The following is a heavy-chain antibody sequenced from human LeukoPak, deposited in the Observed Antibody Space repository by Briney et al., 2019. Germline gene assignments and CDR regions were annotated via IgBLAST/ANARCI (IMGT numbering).Heavy chain of an antibody. Sequence: GGSLRLSCAASGFTVSSNYMSWVRQAPGKGLEWVSVIYSGGITYYEDSVKGRFTISRDNSKNTLYLQMNSLRAEDTAVYYCARDDPDSSGQTNPWGQGTLVTVSS. J-gene: IGHJ5*02. CDR2: IYSGGIT. V-gene: IGHV3-66*02. D-gene: IGHD3-22*01. CDR1: GFTVSSNY. CDR3: ARDDPDSSGQTNP.